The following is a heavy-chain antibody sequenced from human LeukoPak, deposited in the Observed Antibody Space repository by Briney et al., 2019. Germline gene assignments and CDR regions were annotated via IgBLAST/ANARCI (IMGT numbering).Heavy chain of an antibody. CDR3: ATNRAGSYDRPFDI. J-gene: IGHJ3*02. Sequence: PSETLSLTCTVSGGSISSYYWSWIRQPPGKGLEWIGYIYYRGSTNYNPSLKSRVTISVDTSKNQFSLKLSSVTATDTAVYFCATNRAGSYDRPFDIRGQGTMVTVSS. CDR1: GGSISSYY. CDR2: IYYRGST. V-gene: IGHV4-59*08. D-gene: IGHD5-12*01.